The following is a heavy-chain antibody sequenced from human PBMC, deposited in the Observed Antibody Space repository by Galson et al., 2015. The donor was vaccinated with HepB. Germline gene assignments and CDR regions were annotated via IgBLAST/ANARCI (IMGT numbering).Heavy chain of an antibody. CDR1: GYTFASYY. CDR3: ARPRTRIAARGDDAFDI. V-gene: IGHV1-46*01. CDR2: INPSGGST. J-gene: IGHJ3*02. Sequence: SVKVSCKASGYTFASYYMHWVRQAPGQGLEWMGIINPSGGSTSYAQKFQGRVTMTRDTSTGTVYMELSSLRSEDTAVYYCARPRTRIAARGDDAFDIWGQGTMVTVSS. D-gene: IGHD6-6*01.